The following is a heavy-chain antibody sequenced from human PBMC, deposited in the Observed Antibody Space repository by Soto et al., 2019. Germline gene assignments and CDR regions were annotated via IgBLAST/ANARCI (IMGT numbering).Heavy chain of an antibody. CDR2: IWHDGTTT. CDR1: GFIFSSYG. V-gene: IGHV3-33*01. D-gene: IGHD6-13*01. Sequence: QVQLVESGGGVVQPGRSLRLSCAASGFIFSSYGMHWVRQAPGKGLEWVALIWHDGTTTYHADSLKGRFTISRDNSNNTLYLQMSSLRAEYTAVYYCARDRDGCWYVFDSWGQGTLVTVSS. J-gene: IGHJ4*02. CDR3: ARDRDGCWYVFDS.